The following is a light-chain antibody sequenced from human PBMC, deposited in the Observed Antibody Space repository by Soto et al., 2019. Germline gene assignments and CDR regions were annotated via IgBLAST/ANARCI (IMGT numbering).Light chain of an antibody. J-gene: IGKJ1*01. CDR2: GAS. CDR1: QSARSGY. Sequence: EIVLTQSPGTLSLSPGERATVSCRASQSARSGYFAWYQQKPGQAPRLLISGASNRATGIPDRFSGSGSGTDFTLTISRLEPEDFAVYYCQHYARSVGTFGQGTRVEIK. V-gene: IGKV3-20*01. CDR3: QHYARSVGT.